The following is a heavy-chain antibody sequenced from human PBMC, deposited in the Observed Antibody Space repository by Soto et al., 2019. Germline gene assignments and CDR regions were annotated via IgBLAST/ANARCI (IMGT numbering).Heavy chain of an antibody. V-gene: IGHV1-18*01. Sequence: QVQLVQSGGEVRKPGASVKVSCKASGYTFRNYGINCVRQAPGQGLEWMAWINTYNGNTDYAQKFQDRVTLTTDTSTSTAYMELRSLRSDDTAVYYCAKSPRNEVETAWGQGTLVIVSS. CDR2: INTYNGNT. J-gene: IGHJ5*02. CDR3: AKSPRNEVETA. D-gene: IGHD5-18*01. CDR1: GYTFRNYG.